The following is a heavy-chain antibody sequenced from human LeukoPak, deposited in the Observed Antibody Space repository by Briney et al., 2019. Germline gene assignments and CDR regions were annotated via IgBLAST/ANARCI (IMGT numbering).Heavy chain of an antibody. CDR1: GGTFSSYA. CDR3: AVYYDSSGYYYSYFDY. J-gene: IGHJ4*02. Sequence: ASVKVSCKXSGGTFSSYAISWVRQAPGQGLEWMGRIIPIFGTANYAQKFQGRVTITTDESTSTAYMELSSLRSEDTAVYYCAVYYDSSGYYYSYFDYWGQGTLVTVSS. CDR2: IIPIFGTA. D-gene: IGHD3-22*01. V-gene: IGHV1-69*05.